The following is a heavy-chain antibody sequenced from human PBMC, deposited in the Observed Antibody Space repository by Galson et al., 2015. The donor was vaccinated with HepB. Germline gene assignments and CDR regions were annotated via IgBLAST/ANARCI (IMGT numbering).Heavy chain of an antibody. CDR2: IKANSGGT. Sequence: SVKVSCKASGYPFTDYYMHWVRQAPGQGLEWMGWIKANSGGTIYAQKVQGRVTMTSDTSISTAYMELTNLTTDDTAVYYCARDSRPGWTDAFDIWGQGTMVTVSS. CDR1: GYPFTDYY. CDR3: ARDSRPGWTDAFDI. V-gene: IGHV1-2*02. D-gene: IGHD6-19*01. J-gene: IGHJ3*02.